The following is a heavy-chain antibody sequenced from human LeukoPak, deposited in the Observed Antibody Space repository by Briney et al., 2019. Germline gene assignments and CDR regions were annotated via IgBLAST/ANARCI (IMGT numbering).Heavy chain of an antibody. V-gene: IGHV1-18*01. Sequence: ASAKVSCKASGYTFTSYGISWVRQAPGQGLEWMGWISAYNGNTNYAQKLQGRVTMTTDTSTSTAYMELRSLRSDDTAVYYCARDPGYCSSTSCLTFDYWGQGTLVTVSS. CDR1: GYTFTSYG. CDR2: ISAYNGNT. J-gene: IGHJ4*02. D-gene: IGHD2-2*01. CDR3: ARDPGYCSSTSCLTFDY.